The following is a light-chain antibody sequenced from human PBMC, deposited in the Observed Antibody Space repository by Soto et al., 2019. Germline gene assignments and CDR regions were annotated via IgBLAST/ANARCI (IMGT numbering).Light chain of an antibody. CDR1: SSDVGSYNL. J-gene: IGLJ1*01. V-gene: IGLV2-23*02. CDR2: EVS. Sequence: QSVLTQPASVSGSPGQSITISCTGTSSDVGSYNLVSWYQQHPGKAPKLMIYEVSKRPSGVSNRFSGSKSGNTASLTISGPQAEDEADYYCCSYAGSITFFVFGTGTKVTVL. CDR3: CSYAGSITFFV.